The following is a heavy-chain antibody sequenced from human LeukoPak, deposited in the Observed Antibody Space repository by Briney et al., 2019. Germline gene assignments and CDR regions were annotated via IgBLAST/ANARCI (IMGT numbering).Heavy chain of an antibody. J-gene: IGHJ3*01. CDR1: GASINTYY. V-gene: IGHV4-4*07. CDR3: ARVGGPVPAALEDAFDL. Sequence: SETLSLTCNVSGASINTYYWSWIRQSAGGGLEFIGRVYTSGSPDYNPSLKSRVIMSADTSKNQFSLKLRSVTAADTALYYCARVGGPVPAALEDAFDLWGQGILVTVSS. CDR2: VYTSGSP. D-gene: IGHD2-15*01.